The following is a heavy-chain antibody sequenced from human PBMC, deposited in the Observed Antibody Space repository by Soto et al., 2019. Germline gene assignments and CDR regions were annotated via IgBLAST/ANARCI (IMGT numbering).Heavy chain of an antibody. V-gene: IGHV3-30-3*01. J-gene: IGHJ4*02. CDR3: ARSGYCSGGSCYSLLNSHHYFDY. CDR1: GFTFSSYA. Sequence: QVQLVESGGGVVQPGRSLRLSCAASGFTFSSYAMHWVRQAPGKGLEWVAVISYDGSNKYYADSVKGRFTISRDNSKHTLYLQMNSLRAEDTAVYYCARSGYCSGGSCYSLLNSHHYFDYWGQGTLVTVSS. CDR2: ISYDGSNK. D-gene: IGHD2-15*01.